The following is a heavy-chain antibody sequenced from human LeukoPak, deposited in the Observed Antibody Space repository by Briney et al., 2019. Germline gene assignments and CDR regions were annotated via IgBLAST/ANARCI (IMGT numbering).Heavy chain of an antibody. V-gene: IGHV5-51*01. CDR3: ARQGYAYGYDS. CDR2: IYPGDSDT. Sequence: ESLKLSCTGFGRSFTTYWIAWVRQLPGKGLEWMGIIYPGDSDTRYSPSFQGQVSFSADKSISTAYLQWNSLKASDTAMYYCARQGYAYGYDSWGQGTLVTVSS. D-gene: IGHD5-18*01. CDR1: GRSFTTYW. J-gene: IGHJ4*02.